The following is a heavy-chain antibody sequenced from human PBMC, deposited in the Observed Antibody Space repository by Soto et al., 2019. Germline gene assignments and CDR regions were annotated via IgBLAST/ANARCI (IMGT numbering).Heavy chain of an antibody. CDR3: AKAPSYYYDSSGYPFDY. V-gene: IGHV3-23*01. CDR1: GFTFSSYA. J-gene: IGHJ4*02. D-gene: IGHD3-22*01. CDR2: ISGSGGST. Sequence: GSLRLSCAASGFTFSSYAMSWVRQAPGKGLEWVSAISGSGGSTYYADSVKGRFTISRDNSKNTLYLQMNSLRAEDTAVYYCAKAPSYYYDSSGYPFDYWGQGTLVTVSS.